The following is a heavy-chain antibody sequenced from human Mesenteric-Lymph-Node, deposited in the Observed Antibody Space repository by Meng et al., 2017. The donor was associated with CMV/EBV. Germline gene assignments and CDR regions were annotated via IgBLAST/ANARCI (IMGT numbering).Heavy chain of an antibody. V-gene: IGHV1-69*05. CDR2: ITPNFATA. J-gene: IGHJ4*02. Sequence: TGKVSCKASGGTVTSSAISWVRQAPGQGLEWMGGITPNFATAKYAQKFQGRVTIVTDESTSTGDMELSGLRPEDTAVYYCARLWGAGWGQGTLVTVSS. D-gene: IGHD3-16*01. CDR1: GGTVTSSA. CDR3: ARLWGAG.